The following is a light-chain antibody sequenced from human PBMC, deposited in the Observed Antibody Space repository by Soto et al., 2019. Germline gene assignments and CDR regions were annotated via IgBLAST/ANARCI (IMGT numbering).Light chain of an antibody. CDR3: QQYGSSPPYT. CDR2: GAS. CDR1: QSIASTY. Sequence: EIVLTQSPGTLSLSPGERATLSCRASQSIASTYLAWYQQKPGQAPMLLIYGASSRATGIPDRFSGSGSGTAFTLTISRLEPADFAVYYCQQYGSSPPYTFGQGTKLEIK. V-gene: IGKV3-20*01. J-gene: IGKJ2*01.